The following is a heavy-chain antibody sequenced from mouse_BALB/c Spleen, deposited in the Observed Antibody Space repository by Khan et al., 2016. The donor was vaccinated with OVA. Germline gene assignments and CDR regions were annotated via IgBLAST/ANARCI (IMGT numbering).Heavy chain of an antibody. CDR1: GYIFTTYW. D-gene: IGHD3-1*01. V-gene: IGHV1-76*01. Sequence: QVQLKQSGAELVRPGASVKLSCKTSGYIFTTYWIHWVKQRSGQGLEWIARLYPGTGSIHYSEKFKGKVTLTADKSSSTAYMQLSSLKSEDSAVFFGSRGGYNNTVVFGYWGQGTLVTVSA. CDR2: LYPGTGSI. J-gene: IGHJ3*01. CDR3: SRGGYNNTVVFGY.